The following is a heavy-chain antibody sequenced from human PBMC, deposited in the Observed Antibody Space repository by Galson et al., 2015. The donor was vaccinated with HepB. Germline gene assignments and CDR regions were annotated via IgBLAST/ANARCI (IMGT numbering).Heavy chain of an antibody. Sequence: SVKVSCKASGYTCTSFGISWMRQAPVQRLEWMGWISTYNGKTDYAQKFQGRVSMTTDKSTRTVYLDLRSLRSDDTAVYYCALRTGTLLYYFDYWGQGTQVTVSA. CDR2: ISTYNGKT. CDR1: GYTCTSFG. CDR3: ALRTGTLLYYFDY. D-gene: IGHD3-10*01. J-gene: IGHJ4*02. V-gene: IGHV1-18*01.